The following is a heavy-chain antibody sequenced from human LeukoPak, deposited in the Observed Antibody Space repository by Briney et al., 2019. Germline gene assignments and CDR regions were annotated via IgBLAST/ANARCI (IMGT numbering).Heavy chain of an antibody. CDR3: ARAGESPGRYCSSTSCYAGGLDY. D-gene: IGHD2-2*01. CDR2: IIPFFGTA. Sequence: SVKVSCKASGGTFSSYAISWVRQAPGQGLEWMGGIIPFFGTANYAQKFQGRVTITADESTSTAYMELSSLRSEDTAVYYCARAGESPGRYCSSTSCYAGGLDYWGQGTLVTVSS. CDR1: GGTFSSYA. V-gene: IGHV1-69*13. J-gene: IGHJ4*02.